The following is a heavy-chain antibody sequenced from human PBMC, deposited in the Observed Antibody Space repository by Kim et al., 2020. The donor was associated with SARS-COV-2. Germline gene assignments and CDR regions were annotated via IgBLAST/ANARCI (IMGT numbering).Heavy chain of an antibody. V-gene: IGHV4-34*01. J-gene: IGHJ4*02. Sequence: SETLSLTCAVYGGSFSGYYWSWIRQPPGKGLEWIGEINHSGSTNYNPSLKSRVTISIDTSKNQFSLKLSSVTAADTAVYYCARDRRRPGGSDWYRFDYWGQGTLVTVSS. CDR2: INHSGST. D-gene: IGHD6-19*01. CDR1: GGSFSGYY. CDR3: ARDRRRPGGSDWYRFDY.